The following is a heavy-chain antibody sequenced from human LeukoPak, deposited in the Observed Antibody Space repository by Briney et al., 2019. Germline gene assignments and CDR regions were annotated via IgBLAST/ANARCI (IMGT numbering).Heavy chain of an antibody. CDR2: IYYSGST. CDR1: CGSISSGDYY. V-gene: IGHV4-30-4*08. Sequence: PSQTLSLTCTVSCGSISSGDYYWGWIRQPPGKGLEWIGYIYYSGSTYYNPSLKSRVTISVDTSKTQFSLKLSSVTAADTAVYYCARDGRETGSNGLIDYWGQGTLVTVSS. D-gene: IGHD1-14*01. J-gene: IGHJ4*02. CDR3: ARDGRETGSNGLIDY.